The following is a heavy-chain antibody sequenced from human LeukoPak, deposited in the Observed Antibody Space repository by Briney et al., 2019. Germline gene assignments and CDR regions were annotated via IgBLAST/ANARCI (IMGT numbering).Heavy chain of an antibody. V-gene: IGHV4-59*08. Sequence: SETLSLTCTVSGGSISGYYWNWIRQPPGKGLEWIGYIHYSGTTNYNPSLKSRVTMSVDTSKNQFSLKLSSVTAADTAVYYCASRSGSFSDALDIWGQGTLVTVSS. CDR3: ASRSGSFSDALDI. CDR1: GGSISGYY. D-gene: IGHD3-10*01. CDR2: IHYSGTT. J-gene: IGHJ3*02.